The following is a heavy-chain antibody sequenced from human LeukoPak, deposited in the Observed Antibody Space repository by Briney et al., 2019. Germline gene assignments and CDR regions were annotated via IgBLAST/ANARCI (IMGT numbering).Heavy chain of an antibody. Sequence: PSETLSLTCAVSGVSISSGGYSWSWIRQPPGKGLEWIGYIYHSGSTYYNPSLKSRVTISVDRSKNQFSLKLSSVTAADTAVYYCASASPRSVYGMDVWGQGTTVTVSS. CDR3: ASASPRSVYGMDV. D-gene: IGHD3-16*01. V-gene: IGHV4-30-2*01. J-gene: IGHJ6*02. CDR1: GVSISSGGYS. CDR2: IYHSGST.